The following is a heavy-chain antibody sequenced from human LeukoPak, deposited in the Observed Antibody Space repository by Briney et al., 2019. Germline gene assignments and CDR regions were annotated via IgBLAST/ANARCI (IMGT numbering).Heavy chain of an antibody. D-gene: IGHD2-15*01. Sequence: GGSLRLSCTASGFTFSSYAMSWVRQAPGKGLEWVSSISGSGTSTYYADSVKGRFTISRDNSKNTLFLQMNPLRADDTAVYYCAKPYCSGGSCSSYYYGMDVWGQGTTVTVSS. CDR2: ISGSGTST. V-gene: IGHV3-23*01. CDR1: GFTFSSYA. J-gene: IGHJ6*02. CDR3: AKPYCSGGSCSSYYYGMDV.